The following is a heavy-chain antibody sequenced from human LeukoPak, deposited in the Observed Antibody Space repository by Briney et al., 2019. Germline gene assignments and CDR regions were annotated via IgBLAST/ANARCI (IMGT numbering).Heavy chain of an antibody. D-gene: IGHD3-3*01. CDR1: GFTFSSYW. CDR3: ARDRDFWSGYDAFDI. V-gene: IGHV3-7*01. Sequence: GGSLRLSCAASGFTFSSYWMSWVRQAPGKGLEWVANIKQDGSEKYYVDSVKGRFTISRDNAKNSLYLQMNSLRAEDTAVYYCARDRDFWSGYDAFDIWGQGTMVTVSS. CDR2: IKQDGSEK. J-gene: IGHJ3*02.